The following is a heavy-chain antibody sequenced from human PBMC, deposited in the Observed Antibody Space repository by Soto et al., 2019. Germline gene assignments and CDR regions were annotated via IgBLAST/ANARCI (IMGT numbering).Heavy chain of an antibody. D-gene: IGHD3-3*01. CDR2: IYYSGST. Sequence: SETLSLTCTVSGGSISSSSFHWGWIRQPPGKGLEWIGSIYYSGSTNYNPSLKSRVTISVDTSKNQFSLKLSSVTAADTAVYYCARGYYDFWSGYSTDYWGQGTLVTVS. V-gene: IGHV4-39*07. J-gene: IGHJ4*02. CDR3: ARGYYDFWSGYSTDY. CDR1: GGSISSSSFH.